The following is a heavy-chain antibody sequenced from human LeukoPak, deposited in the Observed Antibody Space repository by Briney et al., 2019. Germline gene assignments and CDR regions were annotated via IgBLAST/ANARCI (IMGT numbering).Heavy chain of an antibody. Sequence: SETLSLTCTVSGASIIRGSHYWSWIRQPAGKGLEWIGRIYTSGSTNYNPSLKSRVTISVDTSKNQFSLKLSSVTAADTAVYYCARYMDVWGKGTTVTISS. CDR1: GASIIRGSHY. CDR2: IYTSGST. CDR3: ARYMDV. V-gene: IGHV4-61*02. J-gene: IGHJ6*03.